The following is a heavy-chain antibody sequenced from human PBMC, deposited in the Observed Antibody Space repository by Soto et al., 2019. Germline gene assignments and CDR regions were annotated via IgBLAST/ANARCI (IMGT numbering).Heavy chain of an antibody. CDR1: GYTFTSYD. V-gene: IGHV1-8*01. CDR2: MNPNSGNT. D-gene: IGHD6-19*01. J-gene: IGHJ2*01. CDR3: ARGSKQWLVTL. Sequence: QVQLVQSGAEVKKPGASVKVSCKASGYTFTSYDINWVRQATGQGLEWMGWMNPNSGNTGYAQKFQGXXTXTXXTSISTAYMELSSLRSEDTAVYYCARGSKQWLVTLWGRGTLVTVSS.